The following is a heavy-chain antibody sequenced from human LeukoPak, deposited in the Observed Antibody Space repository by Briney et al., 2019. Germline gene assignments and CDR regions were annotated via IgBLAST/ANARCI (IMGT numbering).Heavy chain of an antibody. V-gene: IGHV3-30-3*01. J-gene: IGHJ6*03. D-gene: IGHD3-22*01. CDR1: GFTFSSSA. CDR2: ISYDANNK. Sequence: GGSLRLSCAASGFTFSSSAMHWVRQAPGKGLEWVAVISYDANNKYYADSVKGRFTISRDNSENTLYLQMNSLRAEDTAVYYCARGSPLDTSGMSSYMDVWGKGATVTVSS. CDR3: ARGSPLDTSGMSSYMDV.